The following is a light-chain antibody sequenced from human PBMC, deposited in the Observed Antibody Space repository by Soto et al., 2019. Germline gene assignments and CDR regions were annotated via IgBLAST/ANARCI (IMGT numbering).Light chain of an antibody. J-gene: IGKJ1*01. V-gene: IGKV3-20*01. CDR2: GAS. Sequence: EIVLTQSPGTLSLSLGERATLSCRASQSVSSSYLAWYQQKPGQAPRLLIYGASSRATGIPDRFSGSGSGTDFTLTISRPEPEDFAVYYCQQYGSSPRTFGQGTKV. CDR3: QQYGSSPRT. CDR1: QSVSSSY.